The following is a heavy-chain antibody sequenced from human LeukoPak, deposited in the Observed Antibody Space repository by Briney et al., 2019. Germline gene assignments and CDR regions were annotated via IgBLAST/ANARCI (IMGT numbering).Heavy chain of an antibody. J-gene: IGHJ4*02. Sequence: AAVNVAFQAWFYTFTCYFRYWVGQAGGQGRDWMGGISSYNGNTNYAQKPQGRVTMNTDTSTSTAYMELRSLRSDDTAVYYCARDRLRIAVAGTFPDYWGQGTLVTVSS. CDR3: ARDRLRIAVAGTFPDY. D-gene: IGHD6-19*01. CDR2: ISSYNGNT. V-gene: IGHV1-18*04. CDR1: FYTFTCYF.